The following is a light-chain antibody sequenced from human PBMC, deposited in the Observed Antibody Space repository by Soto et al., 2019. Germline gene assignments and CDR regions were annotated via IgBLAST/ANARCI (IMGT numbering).Light chain of an antibody. J-gene: IGKJ5*01. V-gene: IGKV3-20*01. CDR3: QQYDNSIT. Sequence: EIVLTQSPGTQSLSPGETATLSCRASKRFGGNNLAWYHQKPGQTPRLLIYGASSRATGIPDRFSGSGSGTDFTLTISRLEPEDFAVYYCQQYDNSITFGQGTRLEIE. CDR2: GAS. CDR1: KRFGGNN.